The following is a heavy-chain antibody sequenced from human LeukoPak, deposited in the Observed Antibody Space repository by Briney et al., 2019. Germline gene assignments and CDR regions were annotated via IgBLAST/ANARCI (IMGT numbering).Heavy chain of an antibody. Sequence: GGSLRLSCAASGFIFTNYFMSWVREAPGRGREWVASIKHDGSEKYYVDSVRGRFTISRDNTKNSLYLQMSSLRAEDTAVYYCATDRGWRTSGYYLSYFEYWGQGTLVTFSS. V-gene: IGHV3-7*01. J-gene: IGHJ4*02. CDR3: ATDRGWRTSGYYLSYFEY. CDR2: IKHDGSEK. CDR1: GFIFTNYF. D-gene: IGHD3-3*01.